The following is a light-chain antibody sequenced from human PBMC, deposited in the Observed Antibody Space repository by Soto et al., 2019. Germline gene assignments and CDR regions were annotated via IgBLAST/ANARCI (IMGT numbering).Light chain of an antibody. CDR3: QQYGRSPPYT. V-gene: IGKV3-20*01. CDR2: GSS. J-gene: IGKJ2*01. Sequence: EAVLTQSPGPLSLSPGERASLSCRASPSVSNNYLAWYQQKPRQSPKLLLVGSSDRATGIPDRFSGSGSGTYFTLTIIRLEHDDFAVYYCQQYGRSPPYTFGQGTKLEIK. CDR1: PSVSNNY.